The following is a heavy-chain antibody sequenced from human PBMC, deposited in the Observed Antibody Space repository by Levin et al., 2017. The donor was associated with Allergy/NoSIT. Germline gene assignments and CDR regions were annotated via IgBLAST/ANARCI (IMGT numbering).Heavy chain of an antibody. CDR2: IWYDGSNK. Sequence: GGSLRLSCAASGFTFSSYGMHWVRQAPGKGLEWVAVIWYDGSNKYYADSVKGRFTISRDNSKNTLYLQMNSLRAEDTAVYYCLAMTTVTNPDYWGQGTLVTVSS. CDR1: GFTFSSYG. D-gene: IGHD4-17*01. J-gene: IGHJ4*02. CDR3: LAMTTVTNPDY. V-gene: IGHV3-33*01.